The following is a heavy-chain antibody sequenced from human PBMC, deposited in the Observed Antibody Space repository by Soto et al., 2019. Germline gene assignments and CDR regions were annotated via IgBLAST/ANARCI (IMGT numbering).Heavy chain of an antibody. CDR1: GYTFTRYG. CDR3: ASQSEDHFDY. CDR2: ISAYNGNT. V-gene: IGHV1-18*01. Sequence: GASVQVSCKASGYTFTRYGISWVRQAPGQGLEWMGWISAYNGNTNYAQKLQGRVTMTTDTSTSTAYMELRSLRSDDTAVYYCASQSEDHFDYWGQGTLVTVSS. J-gene: IGHJ4*02.